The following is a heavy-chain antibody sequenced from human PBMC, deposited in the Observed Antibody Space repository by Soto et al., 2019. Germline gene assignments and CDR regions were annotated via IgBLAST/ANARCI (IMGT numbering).Heavy chain of an antibody. CDR3: ARLGAYYQALDS. Sequence: PSETLSLTCTVSGGSVSSGNYYWSWIRQPPGKGLEWIGYIYYAGTTTYNPSLKSRITISLDTSRNEVSLKLNSVTAADTAVYYCARLGAYYQALDSWGRGTLVTVSS. V-gene: IGHV4-61*01. J-gene: IGHJ4*02. CDR1: GGSVSSGNYY. D-gene: IGHD3-22*01. CDR2: IYYAGTT.